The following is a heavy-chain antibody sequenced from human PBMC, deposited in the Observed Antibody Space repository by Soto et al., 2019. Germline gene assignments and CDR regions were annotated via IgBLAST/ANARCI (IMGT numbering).Heavy chain of an antibody. V-gene: IGHV3-74*01. CDR3: VRTSLVVAAATREDY. D-gene: IGHD2-15*01. CDR1: GFTFSSYW. Sequence: EVQLVESGGGLVQPGESLRLSCAASGFTFSSYWMHWVRQAPGKGLVWVSRINSDGSSTSYAGSVKGRFTISRDNAKNTLYLPITSLRAEETAVYYCVRTSLVVAAATREDYWGQGTLVTVSS. CDR2: INSDGSST. J-gene: IGHJ4*02.